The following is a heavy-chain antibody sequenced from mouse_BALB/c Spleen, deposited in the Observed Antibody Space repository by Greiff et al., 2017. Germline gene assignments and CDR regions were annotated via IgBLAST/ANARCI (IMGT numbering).Heavy chain of an antibody. V-gene: IGHV3-6*02. D-gene: IGHD2-3*01. CDR2: ISYDGSN. Sequence: ESGPGLVKPSQSLSLTCSVTGYSITSGYYWNWIRQFPGNKLEWMGYISYDGSNNYNPSLKNRISITRDTSKNQFFLKLHSVTTEDTATYYCARNDGYYEGAWFAYWGQGTLVTVSA. CDR1: GYSITSGYY. J-gene: IGHJ3*01. CDR3: ARNDGYYEGAWFAY.